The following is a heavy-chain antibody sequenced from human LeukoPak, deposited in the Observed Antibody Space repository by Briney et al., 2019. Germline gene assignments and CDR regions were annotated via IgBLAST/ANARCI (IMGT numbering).Heavy chain of an antibody. CDR3: AKDRVGAMLYFDY. J-gene: IGHJ4*02. CDR1: GFTFSSYA. CDR2: INSDGSST. D-gene: IGHD1-26*01. Sequence: GGSLRLSCAASGFTFSSYAMSWVRQAPGKGLVWVSRINSDGSSTSYADSVKGRFTISRDNAKNTLYLQMNSLRAEDTAVYYCAKDRVGAMLYFDYWGQGTLVTVSS. V-gene: IGHV3-74*01.